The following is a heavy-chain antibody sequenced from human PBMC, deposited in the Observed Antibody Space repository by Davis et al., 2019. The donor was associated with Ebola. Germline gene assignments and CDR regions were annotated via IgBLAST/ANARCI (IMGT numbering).Heavy chain of an antibody. CDR2: ISSSSSYI. CDR3: ARDGRGVISL. Sequence: GGSLRLSCAASGFTFSSYSMNWVRQASGKGLEWVSSISSSSSYIYYADSVKGRFTISRDNAKNSLYLQMNSLRAEDTAVYYCARDGRGVISLWGQGTLVTVSS. V-gene: IGHV3-21*04. J-gene: IGHJ4*02. D-gene: IGHD3-10*01. CDR1: GFTFSSYS.